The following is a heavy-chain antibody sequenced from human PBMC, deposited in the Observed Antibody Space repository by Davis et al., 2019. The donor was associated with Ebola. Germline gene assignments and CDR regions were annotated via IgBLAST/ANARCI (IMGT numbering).Heavy chain of an antibody. CDR2: IRRGGDVT. Sequence: GESLKISCAASGFTFNTHSMNWVRQAPGKGPEWISYIRRGGDVTYYADSVKGRFTVSRDNAKNSLYLQMFSLRDEDTAVYYCVREAGGGSYADVWGKGTTVTVSS. CDR3: VREAGGGSYADV. J-gene: IGHJ6*04. CDR1: GFTFNTHS. D-gene: IGHD1-26*01. V-gene: IGHV3-48*02.